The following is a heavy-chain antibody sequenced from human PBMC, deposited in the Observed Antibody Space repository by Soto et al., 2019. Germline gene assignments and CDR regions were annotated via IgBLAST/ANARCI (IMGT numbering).Heavy chain of an antibody. J-gene: IGHJ6*02. V-gene: IGHV3-73*01. CDR1: GFTFSGSA. D-gene: IGHD2-15*01. CDR3: TRHRGGSGYDYYYGMDV. CDR2: IRSKANSYAT. Sequence: GGSLRLSCAASGFTFSGSAMHWVRQASGKGLEWVGRIRSKANSYATAYAASVKGRFTISRDDSKNTAYLQMNSLKTKDTAVYYCTRHRGGSGYDYYYGMDVWGQGTTVTVS.